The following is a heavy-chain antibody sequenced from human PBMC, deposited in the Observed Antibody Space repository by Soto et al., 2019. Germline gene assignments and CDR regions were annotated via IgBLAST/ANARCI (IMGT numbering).Heavy chain of an antibody. V-gene: IGHV1-58*01. D-gene: IGHD2-15*01. Sequence: SVKVSCKTSGFTCSNSAVQWVRQSRGQRLEWIGWIIVVNGQTKSAQNLQERMIITRDMSTSTAYMELSSLRSEDTAVYYCAAELYSGGSCCSFDIWGQGTMVTVS. J-gene: IGHJ3*02. CDR3: AAELYSGGSCCSFDI. CDR1: GFTCSNSA. CDR2: IIVVNGQT.